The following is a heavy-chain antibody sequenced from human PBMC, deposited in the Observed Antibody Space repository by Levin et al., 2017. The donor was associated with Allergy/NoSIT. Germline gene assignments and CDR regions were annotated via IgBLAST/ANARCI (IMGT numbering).Heavy chain of an antibody. CDR1: GFIFNNYV. V-gene: IGHV3-23*01. CDR3: ARLSYYAFDM. CDR2: ISHSGDST. J-gene: IGHJ3*02. Sequence: ETLSLTCAPSGFIFNNYVMSWVRQAPGKGLEWVSLISHSGDSTFYADSVKGRFTISRDNSKSTLYLQMNALGAEDSALYYCARLSYYAFDMWGQGTMVTVSS. D-gene: IGHD2-21*01.